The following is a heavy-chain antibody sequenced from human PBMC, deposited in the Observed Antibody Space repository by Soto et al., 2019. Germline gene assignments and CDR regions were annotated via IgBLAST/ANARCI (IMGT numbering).Heavy chain of an antibody. J-gene: IGHJ3*02. Sequence: ASVKVSCKASGGTFSSYTISWVRQAPGQGLEWMGRIIPILGIANYAQKFQGRVTITADKSTSTAYMELSSLGSEDTAVYYCASCGGDCYSGAFDIWGQGTMVTVSS. CDR1: GGTFSSYT. CDR2: IIPILGIA. D-gene: IGHD2-21*01. CDR3: ASCGGDCYSGAFDI. V-gene: IGHV1-69*02.